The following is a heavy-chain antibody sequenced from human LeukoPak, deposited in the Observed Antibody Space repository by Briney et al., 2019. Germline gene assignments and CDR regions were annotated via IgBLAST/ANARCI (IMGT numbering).Heavy chain of an antibody. CDR3: VRRRTTVIDY. V-gene: IGHV3-64D*06. Sequence: GGSLRLSCSASGFTFSSYAMHWVRPAPGKGLEYVSAISSNGGSTYYADSVKGRFTISRDNSKNTLYLQMSSLRAEDTAVYYCVRRRTTVIDYWGQGTLVTVSS. CDR1: GFTFSSYA. J-gene: IGHJ4*02. D-gene: IGHD4-17*01. CDR2: ISSNGGST.